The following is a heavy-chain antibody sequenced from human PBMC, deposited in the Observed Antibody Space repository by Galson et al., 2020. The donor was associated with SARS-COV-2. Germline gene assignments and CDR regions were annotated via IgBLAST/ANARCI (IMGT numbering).Heavy chain of an antibody. D-gene: IGHD4-4*01. CDR1: GGSISSGDYY. CDR2: IYYSGST. V-gene: IGHV4-30-4*01. Sequence: SETLSLTCTVSGGSISSGDYYWSWIRQPPGKGLEWIGYIYYSGSTYYNPSLKSRVTISVDTSKNQFSLKLSSVTAADTAVYYCAREMGYSNYYYYYGMDVWGQGTTVTVSS. CDR3: AREMGYSNYYYYYGMDV. J-gene: IGHJ6*02.